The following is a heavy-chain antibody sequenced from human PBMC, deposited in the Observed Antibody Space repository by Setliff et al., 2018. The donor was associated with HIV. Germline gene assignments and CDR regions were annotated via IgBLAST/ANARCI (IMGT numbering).Heavy chain of an antibody. J-gene: IGHJ4*02. CDR3: EKEGTYRGYSYGYSYYLDY. CDR1: GFTFSSFG. V-gene: IGHV3-33*06. CDR2: IWYDGTNK. D-gene: IGHD5-18*01. Sequence: GGSLRLSCAASGFTFSSFGMHWVRQAPGKGLEWVAVIWYDGTNKYYVDPVKGRFTISRDNCKKILYLQMNSLRDEDTAVYYCEKEGTYRGYSYGYSYYLDYWGQGTLVTVSS.